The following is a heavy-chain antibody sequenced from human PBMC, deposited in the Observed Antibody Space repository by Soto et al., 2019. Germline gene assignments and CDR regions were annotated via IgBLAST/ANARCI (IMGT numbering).Heavy chain of an antibody. CDR3: ARGVGRSSWTPFAC. CDR1: GGSISSDY. CDR2: IYTSENT. J-gene: IGHJ4*02. V-gene: IGHV4-4*07. D-gene: IGHD6-13*01. Sequence: ASETLSLTCTVSGGSISSDYWSWIRQPAGKGLEWIGRIYTSENTHYNPSLRSRVSMSLDTSKNQLSLNLSSVTAADTAVYYCARGVGRSSWTPFACSGQGALITVSS.